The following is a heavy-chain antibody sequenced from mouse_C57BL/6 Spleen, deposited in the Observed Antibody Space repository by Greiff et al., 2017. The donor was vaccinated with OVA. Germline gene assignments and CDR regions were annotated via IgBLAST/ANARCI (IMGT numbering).Heavy chain of an antibody. Sequence: VKLMESGPGLVAPSQSLSITCTVSGFSLTSYGVHWVRQPPGKGLEWLVVIWSDGSTTYNSALKSRLSISKDNSKSQVFLKMNSLQTDDTAMYYCARHNYGSSYRYYAMDYWGQGTSVTVSS. D-gene: IGHD1-1*01. CDR1: GFSLTSYG. CDR3: ARHNYGSSYRYYAMDY. V-gene: IGHV2-6-1*01. J-gene: IGHJ4*01. CDR2: IWSDGST.